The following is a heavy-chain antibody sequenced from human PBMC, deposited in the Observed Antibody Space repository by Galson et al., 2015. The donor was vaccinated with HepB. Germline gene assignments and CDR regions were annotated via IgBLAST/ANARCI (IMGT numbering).Heavy chain of an antibody. D-gene: IGHD4-23*01. Sequence: SLRLSCAASGFSFSTFPMYWVRQAPGKGLEYVSAISGDGRSTYYGDSVKGRFTISRDTSKNHFSLKLSSVTAADTAVYYWATVGGREGYWGQGTLVTVSS. CDR3: ATVGGREGY. V-gene: IGHV3-64D*06. CDR1: GFSFSTFP. J-gene: IGHJ4*02. CDR2: ISGDGRST.